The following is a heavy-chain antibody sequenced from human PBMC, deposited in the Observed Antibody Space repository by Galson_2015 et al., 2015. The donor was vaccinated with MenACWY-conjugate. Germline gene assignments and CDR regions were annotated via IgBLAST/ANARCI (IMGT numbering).Heavy chain of an antibody. V-gene: IGHV3-23*01. J-gene: IGHJ6*02. Sequence: SLRLSCAASGFTFSSYAMSWVRQAPGKGLEWVSAISGSGGSTYYADSVKGRFTISRDNSKNTLYLQMNSLRAEDTAVYYCAKEMSGGVRGTTVYYYGMDVWGQGTTVTVSS. CDR2: ISGSGGST. D-gene: IGHD3-10*01. CDR3: AKEMSGGVRGTTVYYYGMDV. CDR1: GFTFSSYA.